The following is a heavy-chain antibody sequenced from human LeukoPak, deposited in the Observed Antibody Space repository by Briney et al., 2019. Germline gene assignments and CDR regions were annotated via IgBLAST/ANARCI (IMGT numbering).Heavy chain of an antibody. D-gene: IGHD2-8*02. CDR2: IYYSGST. J-gene: IGHJ6*04. V-gene: IGHV4-59*01. Sequence: SETLSLTCTVSGGPISNYYWNWIRQPLGKGLEWIGYIYYSGSTNYNPSLKSRVTISVDTSKNQFSLKLSSVTAAGTAVYYCARAPGYCTGGTCYYYVMDVWGKGTTVTVSS. CDR3: ARAPGYCTGGTCYYYVMDV. CDR1: GGPISNYY.